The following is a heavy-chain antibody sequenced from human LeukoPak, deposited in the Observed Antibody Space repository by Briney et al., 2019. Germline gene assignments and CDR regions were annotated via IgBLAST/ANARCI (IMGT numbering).Heavy chain of an antibody. CDR1: GFTFSGHW. V-gene: IGHV3-74*01. CDR2: INSDGSST. Sequence: GGSLRLSCAASGFTFSGHWMHWVRQAPGKGLVWVSRINSDGSSTTYADSVKGRFTTSRDNAKNSLYLQMNSLRAEDTAVYYCARGRDGYNLVDAFDIWGQGIMVTVSS. CDR3: ARGRDGYNLVDAFDI. D-gene: IGHD5-24*01. J-gene: IGHJ3*02.